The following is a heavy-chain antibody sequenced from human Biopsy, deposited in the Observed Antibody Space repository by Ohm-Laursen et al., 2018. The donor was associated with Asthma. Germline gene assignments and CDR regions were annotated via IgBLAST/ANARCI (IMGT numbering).Heavy chain of an antibody. Sequence: ASVKVSCKASGYTFINYAIHWVRQAPGQRLEWTGWINAGNGNTKYSQKFQGRVTITRDTSASTAYMDLSSLRSEDTAVYYCARTYFDFLTGQVHDAFAMWGQGTMVTVSS. V-gene: IGHV1-3*01. J-gene: IGHJ3*02. D-gene: IGHD3-9*01. CDR2: INAGNGNT. CDR3: ARTYFDFLTGQVHDAFAM. CDR1: GYTFINYA.